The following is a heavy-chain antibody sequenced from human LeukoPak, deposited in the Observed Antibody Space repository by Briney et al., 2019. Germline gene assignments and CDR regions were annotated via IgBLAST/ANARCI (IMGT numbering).Heavy chain of an antibody. CDR2: ISGSGGST. Sequence: GGSLRLSCAASGFTFSSYAMSWVRQAPGKGLEWVSAISGSGGSTYYADSVKGRFTISRDNSKNTLYLQMNSLSAEDTAVYYCAKDRDSPIVVVVAATWGQGTLVTVSS. V-gene: IGHV3-23*01. D-gene: IGHD2-15*01. J-gene: IGHJ5*02. CDR1: GFTFSSYA. CDR3: AKDRDSPIVVVVAAT.